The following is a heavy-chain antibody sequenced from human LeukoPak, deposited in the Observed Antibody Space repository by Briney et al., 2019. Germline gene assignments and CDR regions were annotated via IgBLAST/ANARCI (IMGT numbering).Heavy chain of an antibody. Sequence: GGSLRLSCAASGFTFSSYSMNWVRQAPGKGLDWVSSISSSSSYIYYADSLKGRFTISRDNAKNSLYLQMNSLRAEDTAVYYCAKDLFWSGSSGWHYASDYWGQGTLVTVSS. CDR1: GFTFSSYS. CDR2: ISSSSSYI. J-gene: IGHJ4*02. D-gene: IGHD6-19*01. CDR3: AKDLFWSGSSGWHYASDY. V-gene: IGHV3-21*01.